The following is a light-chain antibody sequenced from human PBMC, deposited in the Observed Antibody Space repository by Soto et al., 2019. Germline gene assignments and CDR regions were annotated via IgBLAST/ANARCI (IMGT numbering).Light chain of an antibody. J-gene: IGKJ4*01. CDR2: GAS. CDR1: QTVTSDY. V-gene: IGKV3-20*01. Sequence: EIVLTQSPGTRSLSPGERATLSCRASQTVTSDYLAWYQQKPGQAPRLLIYGASDRATGIPDRFSASGSGTDFTLTISRLEPQDFAIYYCQQYGDSPLTFGGGTKVDIK. CDR3: QQYGDSPLT.